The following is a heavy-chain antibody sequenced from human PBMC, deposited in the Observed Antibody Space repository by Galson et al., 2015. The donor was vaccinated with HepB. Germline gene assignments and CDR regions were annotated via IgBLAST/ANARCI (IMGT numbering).Heavy chain of an antibody. D-gene: IGHD3/OR15-3a*01. V-gene: IGHV1-2*02. CDR3: ARYDFWFGMDV. J-gene: IGHJ6*02. CDR1: GYTFTAYY. CDR2: INPNSGAT. Sequence: SCKASGYTFTAYYIQWVRQAPGQGLEWMGWINPNSGATTFSQKFQGSVTMTRDTSTFTAYMELSSLRSADTAVYYCARYDFWFGMDVWGQGTRVTVSS.